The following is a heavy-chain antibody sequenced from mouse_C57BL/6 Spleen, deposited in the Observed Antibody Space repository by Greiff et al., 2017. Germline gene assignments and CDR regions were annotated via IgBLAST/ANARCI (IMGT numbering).Heavy chain of an antibody. CDR1: GFNIKDDY. J-gene: IGHJ4*01. CDR3: TRGENFGAMDY. Sequence: VQLKESGAELVRPGASVKLSCTASGFNIKDDYMHWVKQRPEQGLEWIGWIDPENGDTEYASKFQGKATITADTSSNTAYLQLSSLTSEDTAVYYCTRGENFGAMDYWGQGTSVTVSS. V-gene: IGHV14-4*01. D-gene: IGHD3-1*01. CDR2: IDPENGDT.